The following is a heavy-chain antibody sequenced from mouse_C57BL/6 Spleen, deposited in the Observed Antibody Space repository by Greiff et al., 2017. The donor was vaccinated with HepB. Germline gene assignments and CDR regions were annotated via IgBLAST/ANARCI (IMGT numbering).Heavy chain of an antibody. CDR3: AIYYSNSCFAY. CDR2: IDPSDSET. V-gene: IGHV1-52*01. D-gene: IGHD2-5*01. Sequence: QVQLQQPGAELVRPGSSVKLSCKASGYTFTSYWMHWVKQRPIQGLEWIGNIDPSDSETHYNQKFKDKATLTVDKSSSTAYMQLGSLTSEDSAVYYCAIYYSNSCFAYWGQGTLVTVSA. CDR1: GYTFTSYW. J-gene: IGHJ3*01.